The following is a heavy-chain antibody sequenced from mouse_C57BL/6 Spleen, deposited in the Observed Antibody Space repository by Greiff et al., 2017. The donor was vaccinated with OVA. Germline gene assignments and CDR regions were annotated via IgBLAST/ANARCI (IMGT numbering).Heavy chain of an antibody. J-gene: IGHJ2*01. CDR3: AREGATVVFDY. Sequence: VQLQQSGAELVKPGASVKISCKASGYAFSSYWMNWVKQRPGKGLEWIGQIYPGDGDTNSNGKFKGKATLTADKSSSTAYMQLISLTSEDSAVYFCAREGATVVFDYWGQGTTLTVSS. CDR2: IYPGDGDT. D-gene: IGHD1-1*01. CDR1: GYAFSSYW. V-gene: IGHV1-80*01.